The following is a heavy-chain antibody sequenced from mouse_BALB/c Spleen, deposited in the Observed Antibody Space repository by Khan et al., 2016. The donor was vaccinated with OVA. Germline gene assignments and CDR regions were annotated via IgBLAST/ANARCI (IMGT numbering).Heavy chain of an antibody. Sequence: VQLQQSGTVLARPGASVKMSCTASGYRFTSYWMHWVKQRPGQGLEWIGAIYPGNSDAKYNQKFKGKAKLTAVTSASTAYMELSSLTNEDSAVYYCTSFPDTPGDVVAYWGQGTSVTVSS. CDR1: GYRFTSYW. CDR2: IYPGNSDA. J-gene: IGHJ4*01. V-gene: IGHV1-5*01. CDR3: TSFPDTPGDVVAY.